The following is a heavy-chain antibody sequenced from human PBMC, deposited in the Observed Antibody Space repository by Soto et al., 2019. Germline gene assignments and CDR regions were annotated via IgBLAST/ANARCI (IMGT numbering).Heavy chain of an antibody. D-gene: IGHD3-3*01. J-gene: IGHJ4*02. CDR1: GYNFAGYW. CDR2: IYPSDSDT. V-gene: IGHV5-51*01. CDR3: ARGGVSTRTFDY. Sequence: GESLKISCKGSGYNFAGYWIAWVRQMPGKGLELMGIIYPSDSDTRYRPSFQGQVTIPADKSISSAYLQWSSLRDSDTAMYYGARGGVSTRTFDYWGQGTPVTVSS.